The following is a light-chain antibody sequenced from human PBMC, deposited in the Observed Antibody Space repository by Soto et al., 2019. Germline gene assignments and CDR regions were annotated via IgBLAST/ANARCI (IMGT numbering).Light chain of an antibody. Sequence: DLAMSQSPLSLPATPGEAATIFCRSSQSLMHSRGYVSLVWYVEKPGQSPQLLIFLASNRASVVHDRCSGGVSGKVFTLRISRVEAEVVGFYFCMQALKTPCTFGQGTKLEIK. CDR1: QSLMHSRGYVS. V-gene: IGKV2-28*01. CDR3: MQALKTPCT. J-gene: IGKJ2*02. CDR2: LAS.